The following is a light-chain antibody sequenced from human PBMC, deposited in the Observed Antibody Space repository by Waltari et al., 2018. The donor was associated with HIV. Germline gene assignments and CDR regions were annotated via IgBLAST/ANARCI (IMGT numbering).Light chain of an antibody. J-gene: IGKJ1*01. Sequence: QMTQSPSTLSASIGDTVTLTCRASQDISRWLAWYQQKPGEVPRLLVYKASLLGSGVPSRFSGSGSGTEFTLTINSLQPSDFATYYCQQYNTYLWTFGQGTKVEI. CDR1: QDISRW. V-gene: IGKV1-5*03. CDR3: QQYNTYLWT. CDR2: KAS.